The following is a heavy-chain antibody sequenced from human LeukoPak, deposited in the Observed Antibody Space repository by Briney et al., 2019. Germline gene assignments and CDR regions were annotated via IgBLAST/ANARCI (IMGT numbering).Heavy chain of an antibody. CDR1: GGSISSGSYY. J-gene: IGHJ4*02. CDR3: ARELPRQWLRFGTFDY. CDR2: IYTSGST. D-gene: IGHD5-12*01. Sequence: SETLSLTCTVSGGSISSGSYYWSWIRQPAGKGLEWIGRIYTSGSTNYNPSLKSRVTISVDTSKNQFSLKLSSVTAADTAVYYCARELPRQWLRFGTFDYWGQGTLVTVSS. V-gene: IGHV4-61*02.